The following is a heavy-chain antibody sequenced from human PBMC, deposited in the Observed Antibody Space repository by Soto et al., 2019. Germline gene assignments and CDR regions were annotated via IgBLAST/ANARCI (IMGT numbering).Heavy chain of an antibody. CDR3: ARVPLAYCGGDCYFY. CDR1: GFTFSDHY. J-gene: IGHJ4*02. D-gene: IGHD2-21*02. Sequence: EVPLVESGGGLVQPGGSLRLSCAASGFTFSDHYMDWVRQAPGKGLEWVGRTRNKANSYTTEYAASVKGRFTISRDDSKNSLYLQMNSLKTEDTAVYYCARVPLAYCGGDCYFYWGQGTLVTVSS. V-gene: IGHV3-72*01. CDR2: TRNKANSYTT.